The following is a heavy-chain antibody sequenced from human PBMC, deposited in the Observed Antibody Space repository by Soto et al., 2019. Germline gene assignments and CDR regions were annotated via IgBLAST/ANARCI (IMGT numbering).Heavy chain of an antibody. Sequence: HVQLVESGGGVVQPGRSLRLSCAASGFTFSSYGMHWVRQAPGKGLEWVAVISYDGSNKYYADSVKGRFTISRDNSKNTLYLQMNSLRAEDTAVYYCAKDRDYYDSSVSQHWGQGTLVTVSS. V-gene: IGHV3-30*18. D-gene: IGHD3-22*01. CDR3: AKDRDYYDSSVSQH. J-gene: IGHJ4*02. CDR1: GFTFSSYG. CDR2: ISYDGSNK.